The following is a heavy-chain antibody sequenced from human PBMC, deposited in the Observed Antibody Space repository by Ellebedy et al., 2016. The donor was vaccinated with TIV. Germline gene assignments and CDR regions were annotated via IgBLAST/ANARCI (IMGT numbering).Heavy chain of an antibody. CDR2: IYHSGST. D-gene: IGHD2-2*01. J-gene: IGHJ4*02. Sequence: ESLKISCVASGFTFSNYNMNWVRQPPGKGLEWIGEIYHSGSTNYNPSLKSRVTISVDKSKNQFSLKLSSVTAADTAVYYCARVHRVPAASYFDYWGQGTLVTVSS. V-gene: IGHV4/OR15-8*01. CDR1: GFTFSNYNM. CDR3: ARVHRVPAASYFDY.